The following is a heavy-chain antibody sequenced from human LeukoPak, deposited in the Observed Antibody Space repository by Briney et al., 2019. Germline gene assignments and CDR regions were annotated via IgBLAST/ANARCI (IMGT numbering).Heavy chain of an antibody. D-gene: IGHD4-11*01. Sequence: GGSLRLSCAASGFTFSNCAMNWVRQAPGKGLEWVSTISDSASSTYYADSVKGRFTISRDNAKNTLYLQMNSLRAEDTAVYYCAKMPNSNYFDYWGQGTLVTVSS. J-gene: IGHJ4*02. CDR3: AKMPNSNYFDY. CDR1: GFTFSNCA. V-gene: IGHV3-23*01. CDR2: ISDSASST.